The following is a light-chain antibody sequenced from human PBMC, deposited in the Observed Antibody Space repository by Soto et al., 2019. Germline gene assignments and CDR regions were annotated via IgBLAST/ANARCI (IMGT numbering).Light chain of an antibody. CDR3: QQRSNWYT. V-gene: IGKV3-11*01. CDR1: QSVGTY. Sequence: EIVLTQSPATLSLSPGERATLSCRASQSVGTYLAWYQQKPGQAPRLLIYDAINRATGIPGRFSGRGSGTDFTLTISSLEPEDFAVYYCQQRSNWYTFGQGTKLEIK. CDR2: DAI. J-gene: IGKJ2*01.